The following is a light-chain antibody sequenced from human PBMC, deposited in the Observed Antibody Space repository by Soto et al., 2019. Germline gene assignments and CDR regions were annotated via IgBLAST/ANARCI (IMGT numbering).Light chain of an antibody. J-gene: IGLJ3*02. CDR3: QSHDSSLNSWV. V-gene: IGLV1-40*01. CDR1: SSNIGAGYD. CDR2: GNT. Sequence: QSVLTQPPSMSXAPGQRVTISCTGSSSNIGAGYDVHWYQLLPGTAPKLLIYGNTNRPSGVPDRFSGSKSGTSASLAITGLRAEDEADYYCQSHDSSLNSWVFGGGTKLTVL.